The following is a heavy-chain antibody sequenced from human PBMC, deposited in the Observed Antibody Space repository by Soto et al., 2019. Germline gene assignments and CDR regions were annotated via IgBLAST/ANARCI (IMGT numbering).Heavy chain of an antibody. V-gene: IGHV1-18*04. CDR2: ISAYNGNT. CDR1: GYTFTSYG. Sequence: QVQLVQSGAEVENPGASVKVSCKASGYTFTSYGISWVRQAPGQGLEWMGWISAYNGNTNYAQKLHGRVTMTTDTSTSTAYMELRSLRSDDTAVYYCARDHCSSTNCYTAVDYWGQGTLVTVSS. CDR3: ARDHCSSTNCYTAVDY. D-gene: IGHD2-2*02. J-gene: IGHJ4*02.